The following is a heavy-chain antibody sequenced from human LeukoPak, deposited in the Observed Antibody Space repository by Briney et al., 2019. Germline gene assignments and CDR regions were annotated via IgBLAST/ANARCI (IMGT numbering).Heavy chain of an antibody. Sequence: PGGSLRLSCAASGFTFSSYGMHWVRQAPGKGLEWVAVIWYDGSNKYYADSVKGRFTIPRDNSKNTLYLQMNSLRAEDTAVYYCASEIAVAGRDYWGQGTLVTVSS. CDR1: GFTFSSYG. CDR2: IWYDGSNK. J-gene: IGHJ4*02. CDR3: ASEIAVAGRDY. V-gene: IGHV3-33*01. D-gene: IGHD6-19*01.